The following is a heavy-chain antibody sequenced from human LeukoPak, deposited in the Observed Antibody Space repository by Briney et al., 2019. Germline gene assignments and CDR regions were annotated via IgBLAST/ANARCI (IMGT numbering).Heavy chain of an antibody. J-gene: IGHJ4*02. CDR2: INSDGSST. CDR1: GFTFSSYW. V-gene: IGHV3-74*01. CDR3: ARAPDDPVSGSYSFDY. Sequence: GGSLRLSCAASGFTFSSYWMHWVRQAPGKGLVWVSRINSDGSSTSYADSVKGRFTISRDNAKNTLYLQMNSLRAEDTAVYYCARAPDDPVSGSYSFDYWGQGTLVTVSS. D-gene: IGHD1-26*01.